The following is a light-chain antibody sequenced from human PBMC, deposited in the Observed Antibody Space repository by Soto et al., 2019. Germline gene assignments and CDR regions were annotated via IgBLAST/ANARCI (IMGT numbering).Light chain of an antibody. V-gene: IGKV1-39*01. CDR2: AAS. CDR1: QSISSY. CDR3: QQSYRTPVT. J-gene: IGKJ3*01. Sequence: IQMTKSPSSLYAAVGDSVTITCRASQSISSYLNWYQQKPGKAPKLLIYAASSLQSGVPSRFSGSGSVTDFTLTISSLQPEDFATYYCQQSYRTPVTFGPGTKVDIK.